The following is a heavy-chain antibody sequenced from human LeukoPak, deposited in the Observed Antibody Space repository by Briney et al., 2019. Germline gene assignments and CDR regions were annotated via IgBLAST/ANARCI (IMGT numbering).Heavy chain of an antibody. CDR1: GGSISSSSYY. CDR2: IYYSGST. Sequence: PSETLSLTCTVSGGSISSSSYYWGWIRQPPGKGLEWIGSIYYSGSTYYNPSLKSRVTISVDTSKNQFSLKLSSVTAADTAVYYCARVTTDYGDYSVDYWGQGTLVTVSS. CDR3: ARVTTDYGDYSVDY. J-gene: IGHJ4*02. D-gene: IGHD4-17*01. V-gene: IGHV4-39*07.